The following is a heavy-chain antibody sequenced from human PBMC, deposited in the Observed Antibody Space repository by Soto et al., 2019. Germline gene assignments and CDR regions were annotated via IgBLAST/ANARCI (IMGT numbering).Heavy chain of an antibody. J-gene: IGHJ3*02. Sequence: ASVKVSCKASGYTFTSYDINWVRQATGQGLEWMGWMNPNSGNTGYAQKFQGRVTMTRNTPIRTAYIEVSSLRSEDTAVYYCASCSRSRFLGWNDAFDIWGQGTMVTVSS. CDR3: ASCSRSRFLGWNDAFDI. CDR2: MNPNSGNT. CDR1: GYTFTSYD. D-gene: IGHD3-3*01. V-gene: IGHV1-8*01.